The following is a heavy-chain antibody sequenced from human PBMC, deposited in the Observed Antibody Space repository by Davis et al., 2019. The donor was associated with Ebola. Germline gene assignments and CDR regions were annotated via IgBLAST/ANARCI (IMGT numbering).Heavy chain of an antibody. Sequence: MPSETLSLTCTVPGGSISSYYWSWIRQPPGKGLEWIGYIYYSGSTNYNPSLKSRVTISVDTSKNQFSLKLSSVTAADSAVYYCSRLYCSGGSCPHFDYWGQGTLVTVSS. D-gene: IGHD2-15*01. J-gene: IGHJ4*02. V-gene: IGHV4-59*08. CDR1: GGSISSYY. CDR2: IYYSGST. CDR3: SRLYCSGGSCPHFDY.